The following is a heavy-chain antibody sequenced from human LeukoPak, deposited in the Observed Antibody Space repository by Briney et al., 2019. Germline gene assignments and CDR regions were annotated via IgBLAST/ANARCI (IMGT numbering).Heavy chain of an antibody. V-gene: IGHV1-18*01. J-gene: IGHJ4*02. CDR3: ARLSTYYGSERYYAFDY. Sequence: GASVKVSCKASGYTFTSYGISWVRQAPGQGLEWMGWISAYNGNTNYAQKLQGRVTMTTDTSTSTAYMELRGLRSDDTALYYCARLSTYYGSERYYAFDYWGQGTLVTVSS. CDR1: GYTFTSYG. D-gene: IGHD3-10*01. CDR2: ISAYNGNT.